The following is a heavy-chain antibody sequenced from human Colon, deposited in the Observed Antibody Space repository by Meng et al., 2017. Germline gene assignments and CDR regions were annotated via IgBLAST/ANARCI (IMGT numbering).Heavy chain of an antibody. CDR2: TSHSGST. CDR1: GGSISRSDW. Sequence: QVQLQGSGPGRVKPSETLSLTCAVSGGSISRSDWWSWVRQPPGKGLEWIGETSHSGSTNYSPSLKSRVTISLDKSKNQLSLKLNSVTAADTAVYYCASSDYYRSDYSGQGTLVTVSS. D-gene: IGHD3-22*01. CDR3: ASSDYYRSDY. V-gene: IGHV4-4*02. J-gene: IGHJ4*02.